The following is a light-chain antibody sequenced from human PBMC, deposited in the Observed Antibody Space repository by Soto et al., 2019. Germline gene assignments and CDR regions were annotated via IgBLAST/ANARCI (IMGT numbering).Light chain of an antibody. V-gene: IGKV3-11*01. J-gene: IGKJ4*01. CDR1: QSVRSY. CDR2: ESP. Sequence: EIERTQSPPTLSVSPGEKVTLSCRARQSVRSYVACYQKKPRPPRRLLFYESPSGATGMPARISGRAARTVFTLTISILDPEDVAVYYCQQRSNCPITFGGGTKVDI. CDR3: QQRSNCPIT.